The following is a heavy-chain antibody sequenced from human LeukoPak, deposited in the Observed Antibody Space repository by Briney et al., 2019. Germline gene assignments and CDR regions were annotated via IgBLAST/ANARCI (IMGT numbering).Heavy chain of an antibody. J-gene: IGHJ4*02. CDR1: GFTFSSYE. Sequence: PGGSLRLSCAASGFTFSSYEMNWVRQAPGKGLEWVSYISSSGSTIYYADSVKGRFTISRDNAKNSLYLQMNSLRAEDTAVYYCASGSHDPRRYDYVFDYWGQGTLVTVSS. CDR2: ISSSGSTI. D-gene: IGHD3-16*01. CDR3: ASGSHDPRRYDYVFDY. V-gene: IGHV3-48*03.